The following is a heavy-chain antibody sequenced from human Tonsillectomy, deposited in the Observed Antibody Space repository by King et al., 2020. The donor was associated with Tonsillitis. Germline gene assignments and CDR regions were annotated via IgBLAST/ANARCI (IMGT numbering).Heavy chain of an antibody. CDR3: ARDYGLN. V-gene: IGHV4-39*01. Sequence: QLQLQESGPGLVKPSETLSLTCAVSGGSISSSPYYWGWIRQPPGKGLEWIVSFFYSVNTYYNPSLKSRVTISVDTSKNQFSLRLTSLTAADTAVYYCARDYGLNWGQGTLVTVSS. D-gene: IGHD4-17*01. J-gene: IGHJ4*02. CDR1: GGSISSSPYY. CDR2: FFYSVNT.